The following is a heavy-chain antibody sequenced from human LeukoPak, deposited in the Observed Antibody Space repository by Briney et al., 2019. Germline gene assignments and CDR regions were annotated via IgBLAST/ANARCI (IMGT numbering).Heavy chain of an antibody. V-gene: IGHV1-18*04. CDR3: AKNSHGYSSGWLQFNFDY. J-gene: IGHJ4*02. CDR2: INTHTGNT. CDR1: GYTFTGYY. D-gene: IGHD6-19*01. Sequence: ASVKVSCKASGYTFTGYYMHWVRQAPGQGLEWMGWINTHTGNTNYAQKLQGRVTMTTDTSTSTAYMELRSLRSDDTAVYYCAKNSHGYSSGWLQFNFDYWGQGTLVTVSS.